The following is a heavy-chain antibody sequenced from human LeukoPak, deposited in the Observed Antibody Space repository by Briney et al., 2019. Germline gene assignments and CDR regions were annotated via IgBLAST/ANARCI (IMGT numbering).Heavy chain of an antibody. V-gene: IGHV3-23*01. CDR3: AKDSRSTSRYFDY. CDR2: ISGSGGST. J-gene: IGHJ4*02. CDR1: GFTFSSYG. Sequence: GGSLRLSCAASGFTFSSYGMSWVRQAPGKGLEWVSAISGSGGSTYYADSVKGRFTISRDNSKNTLYLQMNSLRAEDTAVYYCAKDSRSTSRYFDYWGQGTLVTVSS. D-gene: IGHD2-2*01.